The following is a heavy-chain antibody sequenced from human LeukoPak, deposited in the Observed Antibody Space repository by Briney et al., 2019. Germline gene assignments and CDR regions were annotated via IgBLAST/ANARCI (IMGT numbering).Heavy chain of an antibody. CDR1: GGTFISYA. J-gene: IGHJ6*02. CDR2: IIPILGIA. D-gene: IGHD2-2*01. V-gene: IGHV1-69*04. CDR3: ASSDPGYCSSTSCYPPYYYYGMDV. Sequence: SVKVSCKASGGTFISYAISWVRQAPGQGLEWMGRIIPILGIANYAQKFQGRVTITADKSTSTAYMELSSLRSEDTAVYYCASSDPGYCSSTSCYPPYYYYGMDVWGQGTTVTVSS.